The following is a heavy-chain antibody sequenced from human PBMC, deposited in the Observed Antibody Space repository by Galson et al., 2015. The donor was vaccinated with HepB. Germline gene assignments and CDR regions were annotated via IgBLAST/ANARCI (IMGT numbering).Heavy chain of an antibody. V-gene: IGHV2-5*02. J-gene: IGHJ5*02. CDR2: IYWGDEE. CDR1: GFPVTTRRVG. CDR3: AHRRPPSQGDWFDA. Sequence: PSLGKPTQTLTLTCTFSGFPVTTRRVGVGWFRQPPGEALEWLAIIYWGDEEHYSPSLRSRLTITKDTSKNQWVLTMTNMDPLDTATYYCAHRRPPSQGDWFDAWGQGTLVTVSS.